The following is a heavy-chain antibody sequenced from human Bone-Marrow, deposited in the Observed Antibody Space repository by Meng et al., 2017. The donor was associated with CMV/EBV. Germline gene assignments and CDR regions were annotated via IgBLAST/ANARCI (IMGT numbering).Heavy chain of an antibody. CDR3: ARDGDYDSHFGMDV. J-gene: IGHJ6*02. Sequence: SVKVSCKASGGTFSSYAISWVRQAPGQGLEWMGGIIPIFGTANYAQKFQGRVTITTDESTSTAYMELSSLRSEDTAVYYCARDGDYDSHFGMDVWGQGTTATVSS. V-gene: IGHV1-69*05. CDR1: GGTFSSYA. D-gene: IGHD3-3*01. CDR2: IIPIFGTA.